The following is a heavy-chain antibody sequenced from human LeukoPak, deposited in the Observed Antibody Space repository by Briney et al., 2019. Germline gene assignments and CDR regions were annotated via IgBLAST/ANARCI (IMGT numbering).Heavy chain of an antibody. CDR1: GFTFSSYA. D-gene: IGHD3-22*01. CDR3: AKDRSYYDSSGYYVRQPYYYYYGMDV. V-gene: IGHV3-23*01. CDR2: ISGSGGST. J-gene: IGHJ6*02. Sequence: GGSLRLSCAASGFTFSSYAMSWVRQAPGKGLEWVSAISGSGGSTYYADSVKGRFTISRDNSKNTLYLQMDSLRAEDTAVYYCAKDRSYYDSSGYYVRQPYYYYYGMDVWGQGTTVTVSS.